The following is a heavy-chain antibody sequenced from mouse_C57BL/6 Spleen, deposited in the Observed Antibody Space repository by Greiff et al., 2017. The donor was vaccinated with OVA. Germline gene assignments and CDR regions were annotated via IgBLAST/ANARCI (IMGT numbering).Heavy chain of an antibody. J-gene: IGHJ4*01. V-gene: IGHV1-54*01. CDR1: GYAFTNYL. D-gene: IGHD1-1*01. Sequence: QVQLKQSGAELVRPGTSVKVSCKASGYAFTNYLIEWVKQRPGQGLEWIGVINPGSGGTNYNEKFKGKATLTADKSSSTAYMQLSSLTSEDSAVYFCARKGVRSYAMDYWGQGTSVTVSS. CDR2: INPGSGGT. CDR3: ARKGVRSYAMDY.